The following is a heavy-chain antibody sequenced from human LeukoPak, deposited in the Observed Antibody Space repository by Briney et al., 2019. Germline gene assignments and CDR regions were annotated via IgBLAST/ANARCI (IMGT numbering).Heavy chain of an antibody. D-gene: IGHD6-6*01. CDR1: GFTFSSYA. Sequence: PGGSLRLSCAASGFTFSSYAMHWVRQAPGKGLEWVAVISYDGSNKYYADSVKGRFTISRDNAKNSLYLQMNSLRAEDTAVYYCAKYGSSSLDYWGQGTLVTVSS. J-gene: IGHJ4*02. CDR2: ISYDGSNK. CDR3: AKYGSSSLDY. V-gene: IGHV3-30-3*02.